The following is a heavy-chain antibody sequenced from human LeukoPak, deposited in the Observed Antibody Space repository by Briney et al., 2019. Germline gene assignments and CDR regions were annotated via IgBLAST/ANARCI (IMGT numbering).Heavy chain of an antibody. V-gene: IGHV1-18*01. CDR1: GYTFTSYG. CDR2: ISAYKGNT. J-gene: IGHJ4*02. Sequence: ASVKVSCKASGYTFTSYGIIWVRQASGQALEWMGWISAYKGNTNYAQKLQGRVTMTTDTSTSTAYMELRSLRSDDTAVYYCARDTQCSSTSCYTYCAKWGQGTLVTVSS. D-gene: IGHD2-2*02. CDR3: ARDTQCSSTSCYTYCAK.